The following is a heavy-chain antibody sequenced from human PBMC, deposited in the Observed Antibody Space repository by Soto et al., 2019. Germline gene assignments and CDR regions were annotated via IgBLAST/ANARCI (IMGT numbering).Heavy chain of an antibody. V-gene: IGHV3-9*01. Sequence: EVQLVESGGGLVQPGRSLRLSCAASGFTFDDYAMHWVRQVPGKGLEWVSDINWNSGSIGYGDSVKGRFAISRDNAKNSLHLQMNSLSGEDTAFYYCVKDESINWYSGHFRHWGQGTLVTVSS. D-gene: IGHD6-13*01. CDR1: GFTFDDYA. CDR2: INWNSGSI. J-gene: IGHJ1*01. CDR3: VKDESINWYSGHFRH.